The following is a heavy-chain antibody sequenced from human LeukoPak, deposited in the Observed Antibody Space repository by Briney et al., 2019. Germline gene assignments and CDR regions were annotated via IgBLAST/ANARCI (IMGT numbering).Heavy chain of an antibody. D-gene: IGHD6-13*01. CDR3: ARVKGGIAAAGNYFDY. CDR2: ASYDGGSK. Sequence: PGRSLRLSCAASGFAFSSYAMHWVRQGPGKGLEWVALASYDGGSKYYADSVKGRITISRDNSKNTLHLQMNSLRTEDTAVYYCARVKGGIAAAGNYFDYWGQGTLVTVSS. V-gene: IGHV3-30-3*01. CDR1: GFAFSSYA. J-gene: IGHJ4*02.